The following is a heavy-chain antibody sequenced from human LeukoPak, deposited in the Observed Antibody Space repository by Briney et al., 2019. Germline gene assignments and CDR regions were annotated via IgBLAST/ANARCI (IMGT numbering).Heavy chain of an antibody. CDR2: IYSGGST. Sequence: GGSLRLSCAASGFTVSSNYMSWVRQAPGKGLEWVSVIYSGGSTYYADSVKGRFTISRDNSKNTLYLQMNSLRAEDTAVYYCARELIVVVTNDAFDIWGQGTMVTVSS. V-gene: IGHV3-53*01. CDR3: ARELIVVVTNDAFDI. CDR1: GFTVSSNY. J-gene: IGHJ3*02. D-gene: IGHD3-22*01.